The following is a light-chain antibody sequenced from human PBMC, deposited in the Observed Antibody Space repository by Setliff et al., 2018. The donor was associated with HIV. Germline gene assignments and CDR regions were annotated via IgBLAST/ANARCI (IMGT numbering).Light chain of an antibody. J-gene: IGLJ1*01. Sequence: SVLTQPPSASGTPGQRVTISCSGSSSNIRTNTVHWYQHLPGTAPKLLIYNTNKRPSGVPDRFSGSKSGTSASLAISGLQSEDEADYYCAAWHDSLTGYVFGTGTKVTV. CDR1: SSNIRTNT. V-gene: IGLV1-44*01. CDR3: AAWHDSLTGYV. CDR2: NTN.